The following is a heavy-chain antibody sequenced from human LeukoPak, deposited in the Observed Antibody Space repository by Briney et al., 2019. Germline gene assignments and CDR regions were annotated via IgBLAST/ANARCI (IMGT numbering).Heavy chain of an antibody. CDR2: INWNSGNI. V-gene: IGHV3-9*01. CDR1: GFTFDDYA. Sequence: GGSLRLSCAASGFTFDDYAMHWVRQAPGKGLEWVSGINWNSGNIGYADSVKGRFTISRDNAKNSLYLQMNSLRAEDTALYYCAKGATYYYDSSGYSDYWGQGALVTVSS. J-gene: IGHJ4*02. CDR3: AKGATYYYDSSGYSDY. D-gene: IGHD3-22*01.